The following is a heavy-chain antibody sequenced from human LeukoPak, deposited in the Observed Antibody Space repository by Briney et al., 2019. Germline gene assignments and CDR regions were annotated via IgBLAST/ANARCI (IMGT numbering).Heavy chain of an antibody. CDR3: ARDGMRGGDFDY. D-gene: IGHD3-16*01. Sequence: GGSLRLSCAASGFTFSSCWMYWVRQAPGKGLEWVANIKQDGSAKYYADSVKGRFTISRDNAENSLYLQMNSLRDEDTAVYYCARDGMRGGDFDYWGQGTLVTVSS. CDR1: GFTFSSCW. V-gene: IGHV3-7*01. J-gene: IGHJ4*02. CDR2: IKQDGSAK.